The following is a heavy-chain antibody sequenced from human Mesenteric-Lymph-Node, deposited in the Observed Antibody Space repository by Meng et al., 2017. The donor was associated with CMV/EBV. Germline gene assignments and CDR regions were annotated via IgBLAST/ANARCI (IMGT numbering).Heavy chain of an antibody. Sequence: ASVKVSCKASGYTFTSYGVSWVRQAPGQGLEWMGWINPNSGGTNYAQKFQGRVTMTRDTSISTAYMELSRLRSDDTAVYYCARVNIVVVPAAHNWFDPWGQGTLVTVSS. D-gene: IGHD2-2*01. V-gene: IGHV1-2*02. CDR3: ARVNIVVVPAAHNWFDP. J-gene: IGHJ5*02. CDR2: INPNSGGT. CDR1: GYTFTSYG.